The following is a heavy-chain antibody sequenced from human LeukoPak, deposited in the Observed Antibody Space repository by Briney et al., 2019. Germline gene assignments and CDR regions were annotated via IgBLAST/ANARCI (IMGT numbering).Heavy chain of an antibody. CDR3: ATGYGDFRVEGRYFYS. CDR2: VHYSGTT. V-gene: IGHV4-59*07. D-gene: IGHD4-17*01. Sequence: PSDTLSLTCTVSDGFITNYYWSWVRQPPGKGLEFIGYVHYSGTTNYNPSLRSRVTISIDTSKKHFFLKLNSVTAADTAVYYCATGYGDFRVEGRYFYSWGQGTLVTVSS. J-gene: IGHJ4*02. CDR1: DGFITNYY.